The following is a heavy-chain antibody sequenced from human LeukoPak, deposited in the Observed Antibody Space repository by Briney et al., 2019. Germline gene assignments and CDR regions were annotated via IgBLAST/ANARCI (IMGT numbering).Heavy chain of an antibody. CDR2: IRYDGSNK. CDR3: ARMYGDYYYYYYMDV. CDR1: GFTFSSYG. V-gene: IGHV3-33*08. D-gene: IGHD3-10*02. J-gene: IGHJ6*03. Sequence: GGSLRLSCAASGFTFSSYGMHWVRQAPGKGLEWVAFIRYDGSNKYYADSVKGRFTISRDNSKNTLYLQMNSLRAEDTAVYYCARMYGDYYYYYYMDVWGKGTTVTISS.